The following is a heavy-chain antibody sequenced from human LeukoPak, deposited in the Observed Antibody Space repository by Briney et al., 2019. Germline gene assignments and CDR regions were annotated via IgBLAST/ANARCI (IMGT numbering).Heavy chain of an antibody. V-gene: IGHV4-4*07. CDR2: IYSTGST. Sequence: SETLSLTCTVSGGSISSYYWSWIRQPAGKGLEWIGRIYSTGSTNYNPSLKSRVTMSVDTSKNQFSLKLSSVTAADTAVYYCAGRHSSGGFDPWGQGTLVTVSS. CDR3: AGRHSSGGFDP. D-gene: IGHD3-10*01. J-gene: IGHJ5*02. CDR1: GGSISSYY.